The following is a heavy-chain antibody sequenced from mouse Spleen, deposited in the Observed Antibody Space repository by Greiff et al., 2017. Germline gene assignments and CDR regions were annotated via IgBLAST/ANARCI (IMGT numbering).Heavy chain of an antibody. CDR1: GYTFTDYY. J-gene: IGHJ3*01. CDR2: INPYNGGT. CDR3: ARSYHYGSSYGFAY. V-gene: IGHV1-19*01. D-gene: IGHD1-1*01. Sequence: EVKLMESGPVLVKPGASVKMSCKASGYTFTDYYMNWVKQSHGKSLEWIGVINPYNGGTSYNQKFKGKATLTVDKSSSTAYMELNSLTSEDSAVYYCARSYHYGSSYGFAYWGQGTLVTVSA.